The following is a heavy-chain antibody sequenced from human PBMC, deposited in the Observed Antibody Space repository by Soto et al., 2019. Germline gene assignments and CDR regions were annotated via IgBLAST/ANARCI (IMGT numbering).Heavy chain of an antibody. D-gene: IGHD2-21*01. V-gene: IGHV3-74*01. CDR2: INSDGRST. Sequence: EVQLVESGGGLVQPGGSLRLSCAASGFTLSTTGWHGSGQPPGKGLVWVSRINSDGRSTDYADSVKGRFTISRDNAKNTLYLQMNSLRAEDTAVYYCVRGVNPFDIWGQGTMVTVSS. CDR1: GFTLSTTG. CDR3: VRGVNPFDI. J-gene: IGHJ3*02.